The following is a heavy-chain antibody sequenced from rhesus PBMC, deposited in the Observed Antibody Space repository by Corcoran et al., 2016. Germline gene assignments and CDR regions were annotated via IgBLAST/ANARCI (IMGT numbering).Heavy chain of an antibody. CDR1: GYSFTSYW. Sequence: EVQLVQSGAEVTRPGESLKISCKTSGYSFTSYWISWVRQMPGKGLEWMGAIDPCDSDTRYRPSFQCQVTISADKSISTAYLQWGSLKASDTATYYCAKGNSGYSYDYWGQGVLVTVSS. CDR2: IDPCDSDT. D-gene: IGHD5-24*01. V-gene: IGHV5-2*01. J-gene: IGHJ4*01. CDR3: AKGNSGYSYDY.